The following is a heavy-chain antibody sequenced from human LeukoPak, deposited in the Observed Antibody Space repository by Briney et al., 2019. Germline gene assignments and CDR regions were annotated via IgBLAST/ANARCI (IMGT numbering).Heavy chain of an antibody. J-gene: IGHJ4*02. CDR3: SKDARRSGGNSDLDY. V-gene: IGHV3-43*02. Sequence: GGSLRLSCAASGYTFADYAMHWVRQAPGKGLEWVSLISGDGGSTYYADSVKGRVTLSRDNSKNSLYLQMNSLRTEDTALYYCSKDARRSGGNSDLDYWGEGTLVTVSS. D-gene: IGHD4-23*01. CDR2: ISGDGGST. CDR1: GYTFADYA.